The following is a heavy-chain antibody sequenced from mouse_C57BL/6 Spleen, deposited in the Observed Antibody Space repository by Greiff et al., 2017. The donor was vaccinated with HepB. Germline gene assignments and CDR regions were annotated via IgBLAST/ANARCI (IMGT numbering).Heavy chain of an antibody. J-gene: IGHJ2*01. CDR3: ARSKKIVATCFDY. V-gene: IGHV1S81*02. Sequence: VQLQQSGAELVKAGASVKMSCKASGYTFTSYWMHWVKQRLGQGLEWFAETNPTNGRTYYNEKFKSKATLTVDKSSSTAYMLLSGPTFADSAVYYCARSKKIVATCFDYWGQGTTLTVAS. D-gene: IGHD1-1*01. CDR2: TNPTNGRT. CDR1: GYTFTSYW.